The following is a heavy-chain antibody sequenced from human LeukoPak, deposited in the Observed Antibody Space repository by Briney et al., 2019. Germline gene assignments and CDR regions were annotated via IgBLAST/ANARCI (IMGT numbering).Heavy chain of an antibody. J-gene: IGHJ4*02. CDR1: GFTFSSYA. CDR2: ISYDGSNK. D-gene: IGHD6-13*01. Sequence: PGGSLRLSCAASGFTFSSYAMHWVRQAPGKGLEWVAVISYDGSNKYYADSVKGRFTISRDNSKNTLYLQMNSLRAEDTAVYYCARDGGIAAATYLFDYWGRGTLVTVSS. V-gene: IGHV3-30*04. CDR3: ARDGGIAAATYLFDY.